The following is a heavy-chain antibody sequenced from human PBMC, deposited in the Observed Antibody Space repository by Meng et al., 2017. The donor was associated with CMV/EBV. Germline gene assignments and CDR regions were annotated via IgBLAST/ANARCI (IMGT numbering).Heavy chain of an antibody. CDR3: ARGGDVLLWFGEFHLDY. CDR1: FTCSSDW. V-gene: IGHV3-74*01. Sequence: FTCSSDWMNWGSEAPGKGQGWGSRINSDGSRTSYADSVKGRFTISRDNAKNTLYLQMNSLRAEDTAVYYCARGGDVLLWFGEFHLDYWGQGTLVTVSS. J-gene: IGHJ4*02. CDR2: INSDGSRT. D-gene: IGHD3-10*01.